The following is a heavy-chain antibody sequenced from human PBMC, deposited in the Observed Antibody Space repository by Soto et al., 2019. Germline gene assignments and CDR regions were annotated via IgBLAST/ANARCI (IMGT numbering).Heavy chain of an antibody. CDR3: AGSSGYFDY. D-gene: IGHD3-10*01. V-gene: IGHV1-69*06. J-gene: IGHJ4*02. CDR2: IIPIFGTA. CDR1: EYTFTNYD. Sequence: QVQLVQSGAEVKKPGASVKVSCKASEYTFTNYDINWVRQAPGQGLEWMGGIIPIFGTANYAQKFQGRVTITADKSTSTAYMELSSLRSEDTAVYYCAGSSGYFDYWGQGTLVTVSS.